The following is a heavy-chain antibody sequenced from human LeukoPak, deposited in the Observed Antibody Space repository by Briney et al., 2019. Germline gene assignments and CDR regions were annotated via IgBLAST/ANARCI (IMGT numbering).Heavy chain of an antibody. CDR3: ARLLLPTTVVTPADY. CDR1: GFTVSSNY. CDR2: ISGSGGST. D-gene: IGHD4-23*01. Sequence: GGSLRLSCAASGFTVSSNYMSWVRQAPGKGLEWVSAISGSGGSTYYADSVKGRFTISRDNSKNTLYLQMNSLRAEDTAVYYCARLLLPTTVVTPADYWGQGTLVTVSS. V-gene: IGHV3-23*01. J-gene: IGHJ4*02.